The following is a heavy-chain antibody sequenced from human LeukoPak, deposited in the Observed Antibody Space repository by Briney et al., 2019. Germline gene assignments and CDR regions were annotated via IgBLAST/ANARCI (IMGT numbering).Heavy chain of an antibody. CDR1: RFTFSNYW. Sequence: GGSLRLSCVASRFTFSNYWMSWVRQALGKGLEWVANINQDGSKKRYADSVKGRFTISRDNAKGSLYLQLNSLRAQDTAVYYCAKWGPYCVGDYCPALDSWGPGTLVTVSS. D-gene: IGHD2-21*02. CDR3: AKWGPYCVGDYCPALDS. CDR2: INQDGSKK. V-gene: IGHV3-7*01. J-gene: IGHJ4*02.